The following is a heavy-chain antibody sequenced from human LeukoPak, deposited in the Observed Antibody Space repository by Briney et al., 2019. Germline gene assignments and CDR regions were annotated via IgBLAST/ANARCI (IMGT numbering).Heavy chain of an antibody. D-gene: IGHD3-22*01. Sequence: SETLSLTCAVYGGSFNAYYWNWIRQPPGKGLEWIGEIRHSGSTNYNPSLKSRVTISLDSSKNQFSLNLNSVTPADTAVYYCARDRYYYDSSGSVFDYWGQGTLVTVSS. V-gene: IGHV4-34*01. J-gene: IGHJ4*02. CDR1: GGSFNAYY. CDR2: IRHSGST. CDR3: ARDRYYYDSSGSVFDY.